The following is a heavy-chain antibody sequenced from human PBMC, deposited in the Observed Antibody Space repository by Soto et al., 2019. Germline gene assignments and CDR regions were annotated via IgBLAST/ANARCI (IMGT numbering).Heavy chain of an antibody. D-gene: IGHD3-9*01. J-gene: IGHJ4*02. Sequence: EVQLLESGGGLVQPGGSLRLSCAASGFTFSSYAMSWVRQAPGKGLEWVSAISGSGGSTYYADSVKGRFTISRDNSKNTLYLQMNSLRAEDTAVYYCAKVVLRDFDWLPQFGDFDYWGQGTLVTVSS. CDR3: AKVVLRDFDWLPQFGDFDY. CDR2: ISGSGGST. V-gene: IGHV3-23*01. CDR1: GFTFSSYA.